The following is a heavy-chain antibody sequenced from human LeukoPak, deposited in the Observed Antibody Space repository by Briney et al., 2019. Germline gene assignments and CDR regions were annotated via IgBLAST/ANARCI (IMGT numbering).Heavy chain of an antibody. CDR2: IIPIFGTA. CDR3: ARAEGFWSGYYWGY. V-gene: IGHV1-69*01. CDR1: GGTFSSYA. J-gene: IGHJ4*02. Sequence: ASVKVSCKASGGTFSSYAISWVRQAPGQGLEWMGGIIPIFGTANYAQKFQGRVTITADESTSTAYMELSSLRSEDTAVYCCARAEGFWSGYYWGYWGQGTLVTVSS. D-gene: IGHD3-3*01.